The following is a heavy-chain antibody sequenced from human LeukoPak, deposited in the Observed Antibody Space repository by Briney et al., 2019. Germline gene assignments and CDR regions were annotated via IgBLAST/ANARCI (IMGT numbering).Heavy chain of an antibody. CDR2: IKEDGSDK. J-gene: IGHJ3*02. D-gene: IGHD2-2*01. CDR3: ASFSDIVVVPAAFDI. CDR1: GFTFSDYW. V-gene: IGHV3-7*01. Sequence: GGSLRLSCAVSGFTFSDYWMTWVRQAPGRGLEWVANIKEDGSDKQYVDSVQGRFTISRDNAESSLYLQMNSLRAEDTAVYYCASFSDIVVVPAAFDIWGQGTMVTVSS.